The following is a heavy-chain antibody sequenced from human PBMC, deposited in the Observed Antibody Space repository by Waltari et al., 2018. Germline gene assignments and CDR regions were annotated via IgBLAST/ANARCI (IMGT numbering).Heavy chain of an antibody. V-gene: IGHV1-2*06. J-gene: IGHJ4*02. Sequence: QVQLVQSGAEVKKPGASVKVSCKASGYTFTGYYMHWVRQAPGQGLEWMGRINPSSGGTNYAQKFQGRVTMTRDTSIRSAYMELSGLRSDDTAVYYCARDPTSIAVAGTEDDYWGQGTLVTVSS. D-gene: IGHD6-19*01. CDR3: ARDPTSIAVAGTEDDY. CDR1: GYTFTGYY. CDR2: INPSSGGT.